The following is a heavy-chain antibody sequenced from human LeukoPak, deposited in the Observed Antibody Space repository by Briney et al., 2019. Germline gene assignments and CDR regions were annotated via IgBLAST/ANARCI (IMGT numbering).Heavy chain of an antibody. CDR2: ISGSGGST. D-gene: IGHD3-3*01. J-gene: IGHJ6*03. CDR1: GFTFSSYA. Sequence: GGSLRLSCAASGFTFSSYAMSWVRQAPGKGLEWVSAISGSGGSTYYADSVKGRFTISRDNSKNTLYLQMNSLRAEDTAVYYCAKDRATEYYDFWSGYYYYYYMDVWGKGTTVTVSS. CDR3: AKDRATEYYDFWSGYYYYYYMDV. V-gene: IGHV3-23*01.